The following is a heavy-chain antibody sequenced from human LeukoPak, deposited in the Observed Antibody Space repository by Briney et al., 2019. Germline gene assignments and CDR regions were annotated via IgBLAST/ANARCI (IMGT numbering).Heavy chain of an antibody. CDR3: ARRGYSYGGLDY. D-gene: IGHD5-18*01. CDR1: GFTFSNYN. CDR2: ISVSSDYI. Sequence: GGSLRLSCAASGFTFSNYNMNWVRQAPGKGLEWVSSISVSSDYIYYADSVKGRFTISRDNAKNSLYLQMNSLRAEDTAVYYCARRGYSYGGLDYWGQGTLVTVSS. V-gene: IGHV3-21*01. J-gene: IGHJ4*02.